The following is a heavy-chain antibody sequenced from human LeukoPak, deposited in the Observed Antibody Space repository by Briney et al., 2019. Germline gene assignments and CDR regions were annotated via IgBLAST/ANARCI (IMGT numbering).Heavy chain of an antibody. J-gene: IGHJ3*02. CDR3: ARDYYGSGSYCRAFDI. CDR1: GGSISSSSYY. Sequence: SETLSLTCTVSGGSISSSSYYWGWIRQPPGKGLEWIGSIYYSGSTYYNPSLKSRVTISVDTSKNQFSLKLSSVTAADTAVYYCARDYYGSGSYCRAFDIWGQGTMVTVSS. V-gene: IGHV4-39*02. D-gene: IGHD3-10*01. CDR2: IYYSGST.